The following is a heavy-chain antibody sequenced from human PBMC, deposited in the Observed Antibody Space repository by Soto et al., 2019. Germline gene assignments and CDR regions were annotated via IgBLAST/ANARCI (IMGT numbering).Heavy chain of an antibody. V-gene: IGHV1-2*02. Sequence: QVQLVQSGAEVKKPGASVKVSCKASGYNFPGNYMHWVRQAPGQGLEWMALINPTTGGTSYAQKFQGRVTMTWDTSISTAYMELSRLTSDYTAIYYCARGYCSSSGCSHYFDYWGQGSLVTVSS. J-gene: IGHJ4*02. CDR3: ARGYCSSSGCSHYFDY. CDR1: GYNFPGNY. D-gene: IGHD2-2*01. CDR2: INPTTGGT.